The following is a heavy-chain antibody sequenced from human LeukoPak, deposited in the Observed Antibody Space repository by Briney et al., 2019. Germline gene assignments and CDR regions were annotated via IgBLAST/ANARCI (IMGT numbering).Heavy chain of an antibody. CDR1: GGTFSSYA. J-gene: IGHJ4*02. CDR3: ARAAIAAADYFDY. Sequence: GASVKVSCKASGGTFSSYAISWVRQAPGQGLEWMGRIIPILGIANYAQKFQGRVTMTRDTSISTAYMELSRLRSDDTAVYYCARAAIAAADYFDYWGQGTLVAVSS. V-gene: IGHV1-69*04. CDR2: IIPILGIA. D-gene: IGHD6-13*01.